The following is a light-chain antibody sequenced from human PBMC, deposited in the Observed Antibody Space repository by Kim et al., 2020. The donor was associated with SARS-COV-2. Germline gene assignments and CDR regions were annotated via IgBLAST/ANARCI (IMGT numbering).Light chain of an antibody. CDR2: DVS. V-gene: IGLV2-14*03. Sequence: GQSITVSCTGTSSDVGGYNYVSWYQQHPGKAPKLMIYDVSNRPSGVSIRFSGSKSGNTASLTISGLQAEDEADYYCSSYTNSSPWVFGGGTQLTVL. CDR1: SSDVGGYNY. CDR3: SSYTNSSPWV. J-gene: IGLJ3*02.